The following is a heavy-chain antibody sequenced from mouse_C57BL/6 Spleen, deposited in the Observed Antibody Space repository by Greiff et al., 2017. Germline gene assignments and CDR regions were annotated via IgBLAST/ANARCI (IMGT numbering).Heavy chain of an antibody. V-gene: IGHV1-66*01. CDR2: IYPGSGNT. CDR3: ARMEGPWYFDV. CDR1: GYSFTSYY. Sequence: VQLQQSGPELVKPGASVKISCKASGYSFTSYYIHWVKQRPGQGLEWIGWIYPGSGNTKYNEKFKGKATLTADPSSSTAYLQLSSLTSEDSAVYYCARMEGPWYFDVWGTGTTVTVSS. J-gene: IGHJ1*03.